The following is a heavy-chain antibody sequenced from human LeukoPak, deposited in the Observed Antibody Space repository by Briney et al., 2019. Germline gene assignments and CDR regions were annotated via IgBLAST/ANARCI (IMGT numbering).Heavy chain of an antibody. J-gene: IGHJ4*02. CDR3: ASGSVDTAMVEFGEKYYFDY. Sequence: SETLSLTCAVYGGSFSGYYWGWIRQPPGKGLEWIGSIYYSGSTYYNPSLKSRVTISVDTSKNQFSLKLSSVTAADTAVYYCASGSVDTAMVEFGEKYYFDYWGQGTLVTVSS. CDR2: IYYSGST. CDR1: GGSFSGYY. D-gene: IGHD5-18*01. V-gene: IGHV4-34*01.